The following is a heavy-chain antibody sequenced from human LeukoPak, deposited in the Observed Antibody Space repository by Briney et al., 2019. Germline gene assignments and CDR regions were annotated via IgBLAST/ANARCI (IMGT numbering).Heavy chain of an antibody. CDR1: GGSISSSTYY. Sequence: SETLSLTCTVSGGSISSSTYYWGWIRQPPGKGLEWIASMYYIGSTYYNPSLKSRVTISSDTSKNQFSLNLSSVTAADTALYYCARDRPDYGDYELGDAFDIWGQGTVVTVSS. CDR3: ARDRPDYGDYELGDAFDI. J-gene: IGHJ3*02. V-gene: IGHV4-39*07. D-gene: IGHD4-17*01. CDR2: MYYIGST.